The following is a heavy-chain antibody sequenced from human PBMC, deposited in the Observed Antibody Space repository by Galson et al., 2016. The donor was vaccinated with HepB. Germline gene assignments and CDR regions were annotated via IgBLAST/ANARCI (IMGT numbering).Heavy chain of an antibody. Sequence: SETLSLTCSVSGDSITNSAYYWAWIRQPPEKGLEWIGNVFYSGRDNYNPPLKSRVFISVDRLKNQFSLKLSSVTAADTAVYYGARSSYDSSAYHATFDIWGRGTMVVVSS. CDR1: GDSITNSAYY. D-gene: IGHD3-22*01. J-gene: IGHJ3*02. CDR3: ARSSYDSSAYHATFDI. V-gene: IGHV4-39*01. CDR2: VFYSGRD.